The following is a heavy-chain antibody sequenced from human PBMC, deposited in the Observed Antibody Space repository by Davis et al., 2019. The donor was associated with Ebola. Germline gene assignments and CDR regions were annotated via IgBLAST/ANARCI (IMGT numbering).Heavy chain of an antibody. D-gene: IGHD4-17*01. V-gene: IGHV3-21*04. CDR3: ARDSGLRDVDY. CDR1: GFTFSTYS. CDR2: ISSSSYYI. Sequence: GESLKISCAASGFTFSTYSMNWVRQAPGKGLEWVSSISSSSYYIYYADSLKGRFTISRDNAKNSLYLQMNSLRVEDTAVYYCARDSGLRDVDYWGQGALVTVSS. J-gene: IGHJ4*02.